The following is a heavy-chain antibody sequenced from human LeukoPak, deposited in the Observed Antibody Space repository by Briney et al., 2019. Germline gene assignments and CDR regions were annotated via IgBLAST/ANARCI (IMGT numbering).Heavy chain of an antibody. Sequence: GGSLRLSCAASGFTFSSYAMHWVRQAPGKGLEWVAVISYDGSNKYYADSVKGRFTISRDYSKNTLYLQMNSLRAEDTAVYYCARDGRYCSSTTCYIDYYYGMDVWGQGTTVTVSS. D-gene: IGHD2-2*02. CDR1: GFTFSSYA. J-gene: IGHJ6*02. CDR3: ARDGRYCSSTTCYIDYYYGMDV. V-gene: IGHV3-30-3*01. CDR2: ISYDGSNK.